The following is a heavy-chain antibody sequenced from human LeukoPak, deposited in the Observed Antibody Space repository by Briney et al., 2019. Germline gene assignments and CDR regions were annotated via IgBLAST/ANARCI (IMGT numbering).Heavy chain of an antibody. J-gene: IGHJ4*02. CDR2: IILNSGDI. V-gene: IGHV3-9*02. CDR1: GLTSDAFA. CDR3: GRDFAD. Sequence: GGSLRLSCVVSGLTSDAFAMHWVRQAPGKGLEWVSGIILNSGDIAYADAVKGRFTVFRDNAKNSLYLQMNSLTSEDTGIYYCGRDFADWGQGTLVIVST.